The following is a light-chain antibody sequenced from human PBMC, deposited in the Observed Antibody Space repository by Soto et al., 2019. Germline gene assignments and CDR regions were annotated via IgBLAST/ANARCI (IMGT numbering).Light chain of an antibody. CDR3: QHYHNLPIT. CDR2: AAS. Sequence: DLQMTQSPSSLSVSVGDRVTITCQASQDITSSLNWYQQKPGKAPQLLMFAASNLQPGVPSRFSGRGSGTHFTFTISNLQPEDIATYYCQHYHNLPITFGQGTRLEIK. CDR1: QDITSS. V-gene: IGKV1-33*01. J-gene: IGKJ5*01.